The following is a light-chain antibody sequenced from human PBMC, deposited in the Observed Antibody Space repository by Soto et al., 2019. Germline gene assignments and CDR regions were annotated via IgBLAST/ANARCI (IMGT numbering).Light chain of an antibody. J-gene: IGLJ1*01. CDR2: MND. CDR3: APWDDSLSGYV. Sequence: QSVLTQPPSASGNPGQRLTISCSGSTSNILRNYVYWYRQFPGTAPRLLISMNDQRPSGVPDRFSGSKSGTSASLAISGLRSEDEADYYCAPWDDSLSGYVFGTGTKVTVL. CDR1: TSNILRNY. V-gene: IGLV1-47*01.